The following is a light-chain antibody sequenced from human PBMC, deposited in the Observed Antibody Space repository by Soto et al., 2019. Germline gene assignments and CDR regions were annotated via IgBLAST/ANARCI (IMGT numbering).Light chain of an antibody. J-gene: IGKJ1*01. CDR1: QAISSA. CDR3: QQYYSYPPWT. Sequence: ANQLTQSPSSLSASVGDRVTITCRASQAISSALAWYQQKPGKPPKLLIYDASTLQSGVPSRFSGTASGTDFTLTINSLQPEDFATYYCQQYYSYPPWTFGQGTK. V-gene: IGKV1-13*02. CDR2: DAS.